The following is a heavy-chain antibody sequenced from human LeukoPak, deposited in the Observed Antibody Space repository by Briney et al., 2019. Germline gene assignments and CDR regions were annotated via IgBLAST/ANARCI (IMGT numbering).Heavy chain of an antibody. CDR3: ARDYDEDY. CDR2: ISTSSSHI. J-gene: IGHJ4*02. Sequence: GGSLRLSCAASGFTFSTYSMNWVRQAPGKGLEWVSSISTSSSHIYYADSVKGRFTISRDNAKNSLYLQMHSLRAEDTAVYYCARDYDEDYWGQGTLVTVSS. V-gene: IGHV3-21*01. D-gene: IGHD5-12*01. CDR1: GFTFSTYS.